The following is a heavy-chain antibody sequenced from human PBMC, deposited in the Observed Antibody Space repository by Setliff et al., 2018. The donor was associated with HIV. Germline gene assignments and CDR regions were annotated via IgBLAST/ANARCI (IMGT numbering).Heavy chain of an antibody. CDR1: GYSISSGYY. Sequence: PSETLSLTCAVSGYSISSGYYWGWIRQPPGKGLEWIASIYHSGSTYYNPSLKSRVTISVDTSKNQFSLKLSSVTAADTAVYYCARERGGGYNYGRGMDVWGQGTTVTVSS. CDR2: IYHSGST. V-gene: IGHV4-38-2*02. CDR3: ARERGGGYNYGRGMDV. J-gene: IGHJ6*02. D-gene: IGHD5-18*01.